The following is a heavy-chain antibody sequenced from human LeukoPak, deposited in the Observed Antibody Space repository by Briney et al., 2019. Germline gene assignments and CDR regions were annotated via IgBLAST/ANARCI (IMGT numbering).Heavy chain of an antibody. V-gene: IGHV5-10-1*01. Sequence: AGQSLKISCKGSGYIFTSYWITWVRQMPGTGLEWMGMIDPTDSYTNYSPSFQGHATISTDKSISTAYLQWSSLKASDTAIYYCARRGRSSSNFDFWGQGTLVTVSS. CDR1: GYIFTSYW. D-gene: IGHD6-6*01. CDR2: IDPTDSYT. J-gene: IGHJ4*02. CDR3: ARRGRSSSNFDF.